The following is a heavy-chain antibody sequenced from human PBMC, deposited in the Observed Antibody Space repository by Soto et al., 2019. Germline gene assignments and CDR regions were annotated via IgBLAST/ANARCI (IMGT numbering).Heavy chain of an antibody. J-gene: IGHJ4*02. V-gene: IGHV3-11*05. CDR2: ISSTGSYT. Sequence: QVQLVESGGGLVKPGVSLRLSCAASGFTFNDYYITWLRQAPGTGLEWVSYISSTGSYTKYADSVKGRFTISRDNAKDSLYLQMDSLRDEDTGIYYCARDPSIRSPTDYWGRGTQVTVSS. CDR3: ARDPSIRSPTDY. D-gene: IGHD3-3*02. CDR1: GFTFNDYY.